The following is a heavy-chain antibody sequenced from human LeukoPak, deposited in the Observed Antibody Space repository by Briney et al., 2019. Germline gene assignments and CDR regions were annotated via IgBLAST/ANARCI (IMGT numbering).Heavy chain of an antibody. J-gene: IGHJ3*02. Sequence: GGSLRLSCAASGFTFSSYSMNWVRQAPGKGLEWVSSISSSSSYIYYADSVKGRFTISRDNAKNSLYLQMNSLRAEDAAVYYCARDNFFIVGATGEAFDIWGQGTTVTVSS. D-gene: IGHD1-26*01. CDR2: ISSSSSYI. CDR1: GFTFSSYS. CDR3: ARDNFFIVGATGEAFDI. V-gene: IGHV3-21*01.